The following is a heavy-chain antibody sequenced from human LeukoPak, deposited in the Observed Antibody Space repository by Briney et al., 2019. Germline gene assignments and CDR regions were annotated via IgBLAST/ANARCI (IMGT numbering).Heavy chain of an antibody. CDR2: INHSGST. V-gene: IGHV4-34*01. CDR3: ASIITGTFYGMDV. D-gene: IGHD1-20*01. J-gene: IGHJ6*02. CDR1: GGSFSGYY. Sequence: SETLSLTCAVYGGSFSGYYWSWIRQPPGKGLEWIGEINHSGSTNYNPSLKSRVTISVDTSKNQFSLKLSSVTAADTAAYYCASIITGTFYGMDVWGQGTTVTVSS.